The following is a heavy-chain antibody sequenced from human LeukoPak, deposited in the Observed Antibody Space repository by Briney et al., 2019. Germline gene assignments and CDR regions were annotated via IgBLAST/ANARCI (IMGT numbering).Heavy chain of an antibody. V-gene: IGHV1-18*01. J-gene: IGHJ4*02. CDR2: ISTYNHNT. CDR1: GYTFTSYD. Sequence: ASVKVSCKASGYTFTSYDINWVRQATGQGLEWMGWISTYNHNTNYAQNFEDRVTMTTDTSTGTVNMELRKLRSEDTAVYYCAREGMRDSGSYVLDYWGQGTLVTVSS. CDR3: AREGMRDSGSYVLDY. D-gene: IGHD1-26*01.